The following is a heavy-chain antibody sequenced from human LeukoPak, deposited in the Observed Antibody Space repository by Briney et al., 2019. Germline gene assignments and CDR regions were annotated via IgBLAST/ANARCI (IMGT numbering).Heavy chain of an antibody. CDR1: GGTFSSYT. J-gene: IGHJ6*02. D-gene: IGHD1-26*01. CDR2: IIPILGIA. CDR3: ARGLGATEVWEAKYYYGMDV. V-gene: IGHV1-69*02. Sequence: SVKVSCKASGGTFSSYTISWVRQAPGQGLEWMGRIIPILGIANYAQKFQGRVTITADKSTSTAYMELSSLRSEDTAVYYCARGLGATEVWEAKYYYGMDVWGQGTTVTVSS.